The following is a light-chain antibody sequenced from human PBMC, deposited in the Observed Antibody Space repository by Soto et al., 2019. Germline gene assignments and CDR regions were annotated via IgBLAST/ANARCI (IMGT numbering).Light chain of an antibody. CDR3: QQYDNLPIT. J-gene: IGKJ5*01. V-gene: IGKV1-33*01. CDR2: DAA. Sequence: DIQMTQSPSSLSASVGDRVTITCQASHDIRKYLNWYQQKPGKAPKLLIYDAANVETGVPSRFSGGGSGTDFTFTSNSVQPEDIATYYCQQYDNLPITFGQGTRLEIK. CDR1: HDIRKY.